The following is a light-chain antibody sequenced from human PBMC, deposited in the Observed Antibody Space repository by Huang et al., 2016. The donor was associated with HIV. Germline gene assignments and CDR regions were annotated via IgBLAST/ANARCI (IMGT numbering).Light chain of an antibody. Sequence: DIQMTQSPSSLSASVGDRVTSTCRASQGIRNFVAWYQQKPGKPPKLLIFGASALEGGVPSRFSGGGSETEFTRTIRSLQTEDVATYYCQKYSNDPRAFGQGTRVDIK. CDR3: QKYSNDPRA. J-gene: IGKJ1*01. CDR2: GAS. CDR1: QGIRNF. V-gene: IGKV1-27*01.